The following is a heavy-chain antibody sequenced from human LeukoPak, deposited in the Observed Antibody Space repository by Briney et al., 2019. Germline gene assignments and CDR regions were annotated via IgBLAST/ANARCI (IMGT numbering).Heavy chain of an antibody. J-gene: IGHJ4*02. CDR3: AREVGSYFDY. Sequence: PGGSLRLSCAASGFTFSSYSMNWVRQAPGKGLEWVSSISSSSSYIYYADSVKGRFTISRDDAKNSLYLQMNSLRAEDTAVYYCAREVGSYFDYWGQGTLVTVSS. D-gene: IGHD1-26*01. CDR1: GFTFSSYS. V-gene: IGHV3-21*01. CDR2: ISSSSSYI.